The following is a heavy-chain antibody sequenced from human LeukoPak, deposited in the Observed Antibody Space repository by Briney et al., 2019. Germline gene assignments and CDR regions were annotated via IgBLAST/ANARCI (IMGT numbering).Heavy chain of an antibody. J-gene: IGHJ6*02. CDR3: AAAVRSYGMDV. CDR1: GLTFSSYA. D-gene: IGHD6-25*01. CDR2: ISGSGGYT. V-gene: IGHV3-23*01. Sequence: GGSLRLSCAASGLTFSSYAMSWVRQAPGKGLDWISTISGSGGYTNYADSVKGRFTISRDNSKNTLYLQMNSLRAEDTAVYYCAAAVRSYGMDVWGQGTTVTVSS.